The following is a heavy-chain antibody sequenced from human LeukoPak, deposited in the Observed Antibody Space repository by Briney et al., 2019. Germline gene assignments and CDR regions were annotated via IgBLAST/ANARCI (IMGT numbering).Heavy chain of an antibody. D-gene: IGHD3-16*02. CDR2: ISSSSSTI. CDR1: GFTFSSYS. V-gene: IGHV3-48*02. J-gene: IGHJ3*02. CDR3: ARTPVRAHRGAFDI. Sequence: GGSLRLSCAASGFTFSSYSMNWVRQAPGKGLEWVSYISSSSSTIYYADSVKGRFTISRDNAKNSLYLQMNSLRDEDTAVYYCARTPVRAHRGAFDIWGQGTMVTVSS.